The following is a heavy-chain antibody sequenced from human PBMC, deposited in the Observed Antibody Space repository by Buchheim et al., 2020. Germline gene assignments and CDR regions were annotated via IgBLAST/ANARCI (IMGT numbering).Heavy chain of an antibody. CDR3: AASYCSSTSCSLGPNWLDP. Sequence: QAQLMQSGAEVKKPGASVKVACKASGYTYTTFGISWVRQAPGQGLEWVGWISFYNGDTGHAQKFQGRVTMTTETSTNTVFMELRSLRPGDTAGYYCAASYCSSTSCSLGPNWLDPWGQGTL. J-gene: IGHJ5*02. CDR1: GYTYTTFG. D-gene: IGHD2-2*01. V-gene: IGHV1-18*01. CDR2: ISFYNGDT.